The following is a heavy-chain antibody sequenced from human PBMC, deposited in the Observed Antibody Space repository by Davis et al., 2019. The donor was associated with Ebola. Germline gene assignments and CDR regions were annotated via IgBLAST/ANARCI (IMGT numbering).Heavy chain of an antibody. Sequence: GGSLRLSCAASGFTFSDYYMSWIRQAPGKGLEWVSYISSSGSTIYYADSVKGRFTISRDNAKNSLYLQMNSLRAEDTALYYCAKDIGLLDYYGMDVWGKGTTVTVSS. D-gene: IGHD1-26*01. V-gene: IGHV3-11*01. J-gene: IGHJ6*04. CDR2: ISSSGSTI. CDR1: GFTFSDYY. CDR3: AKDIGLLDYYGMDV.